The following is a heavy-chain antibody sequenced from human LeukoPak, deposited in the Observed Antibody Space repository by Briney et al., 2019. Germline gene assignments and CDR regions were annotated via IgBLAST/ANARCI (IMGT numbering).Heavy chain of an antibody. Sequence: GGSLRLSCEASGFTFSSYWMSWVRQAPGKGLEWVANIKQDGSEKYYVDSVKGRFTISRDNAKNSLYLQMNSLRGEDTAVYYCARAMDVWGQGTTVTVSS. J-gene: IGHJ6*02. V-gene: IGHV3-7*01. CDR2: IKQDGSEK. CDR1: GFTFSSYW. CDR3: ARAMDV.